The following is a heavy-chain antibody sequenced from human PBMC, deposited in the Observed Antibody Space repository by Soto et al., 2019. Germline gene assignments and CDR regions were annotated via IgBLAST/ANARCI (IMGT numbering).Heavy chain of an antibody. V-gene: IGHV4-30-4*01. CDR3: ARAGFSYGHLLF. CDR2: VFYSWAT. J-gene: IGHJ4*02. Sequence: SETLSLTCNVSGGPIKTGDYYWNWIRQPPGKGLEWIVYVFYSWATNYSPSLKSRASISMYTSNNQFSLILTSVTAADTAVYYCARAGFSYGHLLFWGQGALVPVSS. D-gene: IGHD3-10*01. CDR1: GGPIKTGDYY.